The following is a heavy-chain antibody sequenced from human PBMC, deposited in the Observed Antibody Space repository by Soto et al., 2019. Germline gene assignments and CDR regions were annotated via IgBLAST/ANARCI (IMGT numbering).Heavy chain of an antibody. CDR3: ARDNVETAMVDFDS. V-gene: IGHV3-48*03. J-gene: IGHJ4*02. CDR1: GFTFSTYE. CDR2: ISSGGDTI. D-gene: IGHD5-18*01. Sequence: PGGSLRLSCAASGFTFSTYEMNWVRQAPGKGLEWVSYISSGGDTIYYADSVKGRFTISRDNAKNSLYLQMSSLRVEDTALYYCARDNVETAMVDFDSWGQGTLVTVSS.